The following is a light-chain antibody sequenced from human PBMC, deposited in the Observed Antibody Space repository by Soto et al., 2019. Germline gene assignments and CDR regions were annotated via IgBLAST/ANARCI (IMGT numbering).Light chain of an antibody. CDR1: SSDVGGYNY. CDR3: SSYTSSSTRV. CDR2: DVS. Sequence: QSALTQPASVSGCPGQSITISCTGTSSDVGGYNYVSWYQQHPGKAPKLMIYDVSNRPSGVSNCFSGSKSGNTASLTISGLEAEVEADYYCSSYTSSSTRVFGSGTKLTVL. J-gene: IGLJ1*01. V-gene: IGLV2-14*01.